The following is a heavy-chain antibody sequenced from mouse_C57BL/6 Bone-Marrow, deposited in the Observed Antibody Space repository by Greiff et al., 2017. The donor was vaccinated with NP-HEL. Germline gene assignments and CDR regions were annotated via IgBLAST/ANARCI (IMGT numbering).Heavy chain of an antibody. Sequence: VQLQQSGAELVRPGASVKLSCTASGFNIKDDYMHWVKQRPEQGLEWIGWIDPENGDTEYASKFQGKATITADTSSTTAYLQLRSLTSEDTAVYYCTSTYSYWYFDVWGTGTTVTVSS. D-gene: IGHD1-1*01. CDR2: IDPENGDT. J-gene: IGHJ1*03. CDR3: TSTYSYWYFDV. V-gene: IGHV14-4*01. CDR1: GFNIKDDY.